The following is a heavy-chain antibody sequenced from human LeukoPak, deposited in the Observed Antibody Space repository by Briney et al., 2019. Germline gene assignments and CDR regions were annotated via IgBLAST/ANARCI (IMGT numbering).Heavy chain of an antibody. CDR2: IYYSGST. Sequence: PSETLSLTCTVSGGSISSSSYYWGWIRQPPGKGLEWIGSIYYSGSTYYNPSLKSRVTISVDTSKNQFSLKLSSVTAADTAVYYCARRDYVLLWFGESGNFDYWGQGTQVTVSS. J-gene: IGHJ4*02. V-gene: IGHV4-39*01. D-gene: IGHD3-10*01. CDR1: GGSISSSSYY. CDR3: ARRDYVLLWFGESGNFDY.